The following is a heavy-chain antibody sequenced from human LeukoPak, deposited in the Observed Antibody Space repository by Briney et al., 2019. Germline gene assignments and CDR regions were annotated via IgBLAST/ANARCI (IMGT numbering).Heavy chain of an antibody. V-gene: IGHV1-18*01. CDR3: ARETPVTTRLDY. D-gene: IGHD4-17*01. CDR1: GYTFTSYG. CDR2: ISAYNGNT. J-gene: IGHJ4*02. Sequence: ASVKASCKASGYTFTSYGISWVRQAPGQGLEWMGWISAYNGNTNYAQKLQGRVTMTTDTSTSTAYMEPRSLRSDDTAVYYCARETPVTTRLDYWGQGTLVTVSS.